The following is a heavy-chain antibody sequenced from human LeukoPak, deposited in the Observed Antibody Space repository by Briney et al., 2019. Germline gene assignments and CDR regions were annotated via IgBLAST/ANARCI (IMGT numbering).Heavy chain of an antibody. V-gene: IGHV1-2*02. J-gene: IGHJ4*02. D-gene: IGHD1-1*01. Sequence: ASVRVSCKTSGYSFTGYYIHWVRQAPGQGREWMGWINPSSGGTNYAQKFLGRVTMTRDTSVTTAYMELGSLRSDDTAIYYCARILGTTDPFDYWGQGTLVTVSS. CDR1: GYSFTGYY. CDR3: ARILGTTDPFDY. CDR2: INPSSGGT.